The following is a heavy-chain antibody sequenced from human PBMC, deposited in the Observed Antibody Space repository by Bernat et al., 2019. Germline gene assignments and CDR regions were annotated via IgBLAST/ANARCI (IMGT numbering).Heavy chain of an antibody. CDR1: GGSINNYY. Sequence: HVQLQESGPGLVKPSETLSLTCTVSGGSINNYYWSWIRQLPGKGLEWIGYFSSSGSSNYNPSLKSRLTVSVDTSKNQFSLKLSSVTAADTAVYFCARGYWHYDYWGQGTLVTVSS. V-gene: IGHV4-59*01. CDR3: ARGYWHYDY. J-gene: IGHJ4*02. D-gene: IGHD1-7*01. CDR2: FSSSGSS.